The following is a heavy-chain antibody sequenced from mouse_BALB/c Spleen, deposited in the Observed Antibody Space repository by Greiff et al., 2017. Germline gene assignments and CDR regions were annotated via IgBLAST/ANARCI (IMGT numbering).Heavy chain of an antibody. J-gene: IGHJ2*01. V-gene: IGHV1-7*01. Sequence: VQLQQSGADLAKPGASVKMSCKASGYTFTSYWMHWVKQRPGQGLEWIGYINPSTGYTEYNQKFKDKATLTADKSSSTAYMQLSSLTSEDSAVYYCARGDYYGNFYFDYWGQGTTLTVSS. CDR1: GYTFTSYW. D-gene: IGHD2-1*01. CDR3: ARGDYYGNFYFDY. CDR2: INPSTGYT.